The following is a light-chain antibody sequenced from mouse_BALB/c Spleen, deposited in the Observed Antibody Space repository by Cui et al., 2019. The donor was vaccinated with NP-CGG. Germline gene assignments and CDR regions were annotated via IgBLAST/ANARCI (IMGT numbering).Light chain of an antibody. V-gene: IGLV1*01. CDR3: ALWYSNHWV. CDR2: GTN. CDR1: TGAVTTSTY. J-gene: IGLJ1*01. Sequence: QAVVTQESALTKSPGETVTLTCRSSTGAVTTSTYANWVQEKPDHLFTGLIGGTNNRVPGVPARFSGSLIGDKAAFTITGAQTEDEAIYFCALWYSNHWVFGGGTKLTVL.